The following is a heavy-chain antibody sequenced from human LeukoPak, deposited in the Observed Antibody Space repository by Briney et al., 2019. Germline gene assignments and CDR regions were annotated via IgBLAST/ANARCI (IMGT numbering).Heavy chain of an antibody. D-gene: IGHD3-16*01. CDR3: ARVGRGDHRWGSHSFDY. V-gene: IGHV4-59*01. J-gene: IGHJ4*02. CDR2: ISNSGNT. CDR1: GDSISSYY. Sequence: SETLSLTCIVSGDSISSYYWSWIRQPPGKGLEWIGYISNSGNTNYNPSLKSRVTISVDTSKNQFSLKLTSVTAADTAVYYCARVGRGDHRWGSHSFDYWGQGTLVTVSS.